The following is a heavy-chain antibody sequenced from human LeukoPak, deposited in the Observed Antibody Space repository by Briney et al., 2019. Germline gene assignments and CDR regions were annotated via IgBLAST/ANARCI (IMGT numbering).Heavy chain of an antibody. CDR2: INHSGST. D-gene: IGHD3-22*01. CDR3: ARGGDDSSGQPLDY. Sequence: SETLSLTCAVYGGSFSGYYWSWIRQPPGKGLEWIGEINHSGSTNYNPSLKSRVTISVDTSKNQFSLKLSSVTAADTAVYYCARGGDDSSGQPLDYWGQGTLVTVSS. V-gene: IGHV4-34*01. J-gene: IGHJ4*02. CDR1: GGSFSGYY.